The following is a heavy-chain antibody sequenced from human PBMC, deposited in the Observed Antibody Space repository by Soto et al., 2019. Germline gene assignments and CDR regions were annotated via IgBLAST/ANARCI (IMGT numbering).Heavy chain of an antibody. CDR3: TTVDYDTSGYWLDY. D-gene: IGHD3-22*01. Sequence: GGSLRLSCAASGFTFSNAWMTWVRQAPGKGLEWVGRIKSKTDGGTTGYAAPVKGRFTISRDDSKNTLFLQMNSLKTEDTAVYYCTTVDYDTSGYWLDYWGQGTLVTVSS. CDR2: IKSKTDGGTT. J-gene: IGHJ4*02. V-gene: IGHV3-15*01. CDR1: GFTFSNAW.